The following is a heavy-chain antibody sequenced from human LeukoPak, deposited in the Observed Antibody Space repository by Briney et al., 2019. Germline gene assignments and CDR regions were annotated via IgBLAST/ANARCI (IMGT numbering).Heavy chain of an antibody. CDR2: IYPGDSDT. Sequence: PGESLKISCTGSGYSFTSYWIGWVRQMPGKGLEWMGIIYPGDSDTRYSPSFQGQVTISADKSISTAYLQWSSLKASDSAMYYCATNTMFRGIHAFDIWGQGTMVTVSS. CDR1: GYSFTSYW. V-gene: IGHV5-51*01. CDR3: ATNTMFRGIHAFDI. D-gene: IGHD3-10*01. J-gene: IGHJ3*02.